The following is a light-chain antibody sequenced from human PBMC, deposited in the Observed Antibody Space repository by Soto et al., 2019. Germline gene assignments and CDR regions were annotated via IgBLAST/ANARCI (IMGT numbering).Light chain of an antibody. Sequence: DIQVTQSPSTLSGSVGDRVTITCRASQSISSWLAWYQQKPGKAPKLLIYKASSLESGVPSRFSGSGSGTEFTLTISSLQPDDFATYYCQQYNSYSLTFGGGTKVDTK. CDR2: KAS. J-gene: IGKJ4*01. CDR1: QSISSW. V-gene: IGKV1-5*03. CDR3: QQYNSYSLT.